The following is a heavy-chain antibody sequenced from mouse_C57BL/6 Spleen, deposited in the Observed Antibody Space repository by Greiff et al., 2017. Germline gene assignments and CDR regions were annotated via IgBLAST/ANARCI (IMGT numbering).Heavy chain of an antibody. CDR2: IYWDDDK. J-gene: IGHJ4*01. D-gene: IGHD2-5*01. Sequence: QVQLKESGPGILQSSQTLSLTCSFSGFSLSTSGMGVSWIRQPSGKGLEWLAHIYWDDDKRYNPSLKSRLTISKDTSRNQVFLKITSVDTADTATYFCARSPYYSNLLAMDYWGQGTSVPVSS. CDR1: GFSLSTSGMG. CDR3: ARSPYYSNLLAMDY. V-gene: IGHV8-12*01.